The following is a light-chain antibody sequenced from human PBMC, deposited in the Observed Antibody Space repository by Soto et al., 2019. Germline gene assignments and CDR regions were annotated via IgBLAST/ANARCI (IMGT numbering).Light chain of an antibody. J-gene: IGKJ5*01. CDR3: EQCNNWPQIT. CDR1: QGVGNC. Sequence: EIVLTQSPVTLSLSPGERATLSCRASQGVGNCLAWYQQRPGQAPRLLIYDVSRRAPGIPTRFSGSGSGTTLTLINSSLTPEDFWAYYCEQCNNWPQITFGQGTRMETK. CDR2: DVS. V-gene: IGKV3-11*01.